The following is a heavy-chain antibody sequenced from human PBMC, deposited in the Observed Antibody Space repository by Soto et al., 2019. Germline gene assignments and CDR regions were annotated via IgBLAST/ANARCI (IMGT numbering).Heavy chain of an antibody. D-gene: IGHD7-27*01. CDR3: ARVKSGVQGGDAFDI. CDR1: GYTFTSYG. J-gene: IGHJ3*02. CDR2: ISACNGNT. V-gene: IGHV1-18*01. Sequence: ASVKVSCKASGYTFTSYGISWVRQAPGQGLEWMGWISACNGNTNYAQKLQGRVTMTTDTSTSTAYMELRSLRSDDTAVYYCARVKSGVQGGDAFDIWGQGTMVTVSS.